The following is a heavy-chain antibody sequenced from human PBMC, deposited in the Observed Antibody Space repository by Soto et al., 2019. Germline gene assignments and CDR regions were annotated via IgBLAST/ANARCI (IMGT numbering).Heavy chain of an antibody. V-gene: IGHV4-59*08. CDR3: ARTREYYDFWSGYPPYMDV. CDR1: GGSLSSYY. CDR2: IYYSGST. J-gene: IGHJ6*03. Sequence: SETLSLTCTVSGGSLSSYYWSWIRQPPGKGLEWIGYIYYSGSTNYNPSLKSRVTISVDTSKNQFSLKLSSVTAADTAVYYCARTREYYDFWSGYPPYMDVWGKGTTVPVSS. D-gene: IGHD3-3*01.